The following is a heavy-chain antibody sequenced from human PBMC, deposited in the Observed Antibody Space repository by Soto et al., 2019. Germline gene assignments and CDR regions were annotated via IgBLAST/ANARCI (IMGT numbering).Heavy chain of an antibody. V-gene: IGHV4-59*01. Sequence: QVQLHESGPRLVKHSETLSLTCTVSGGSLSGDYWSWIRQPPGKSLEWIGNLHYTGTSNHNPSLRSRVTMSLDTSTNQFSLKLSSVIAADTAFYYCTRGGGWLTDYLGQGTLVTVSS. CDR3: TRGGGWLTDY. J-gene: IGHJ4*02. CDR1: GGSLSGDY. D-gene: IGHD2-15*01. CDR2: LHYTGTS.